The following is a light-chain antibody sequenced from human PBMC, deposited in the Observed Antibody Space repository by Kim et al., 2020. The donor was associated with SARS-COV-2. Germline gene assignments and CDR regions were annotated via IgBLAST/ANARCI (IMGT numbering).Light chain of an antibody. V-gene: IGKV2-40*01. J-gene: IGKJ2*03. Sequence: PASISCRSSQRLLNSDDGHTYLDWYLQKPGQSPQLLIYTLSYRVPGVTDRFSGSGSGTDFTLKISRVEADDVGVYYCMQRIEFPYSFGQGTKLEI. CDR2: TLS. CDR1: QRLLNSDDGHTY. CDR3: MQRIEFPYS.